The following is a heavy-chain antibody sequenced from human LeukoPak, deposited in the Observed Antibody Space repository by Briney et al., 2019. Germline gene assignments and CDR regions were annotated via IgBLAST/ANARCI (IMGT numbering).Heavy chain of an antibody. CDR2: IVEDGSQK. D-gene: IGHD2-21*02. Sequence: GGSLRLSCAASGFTFSSCWMTWVRQAPGKGLEWVASIVEDGSQKYYVDPVKGRFTISRDNAKNSLYLQMNSLEAEDTAVYYCARDVIGGDTLDSWGQGTLVTVSS. CDR3: ARDVIGGDTLDS. V-gene: IGHV3-7*01. CDR1: GFTFSSCW. J-gene: IGHJ4*02.